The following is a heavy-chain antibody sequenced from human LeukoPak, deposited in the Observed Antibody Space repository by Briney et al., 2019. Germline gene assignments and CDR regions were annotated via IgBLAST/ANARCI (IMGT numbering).Heavy chain of an antibody. V-gene: IGHV3-74*01. CDR1: GFTFSIYW. CDR3: ARVVPRGDYYGMDV. CDR2: VNTDGSGT. J-gene: IGHJ6*01. Sequence: GGSLRLSCAASGFTFSIYWMHWVRQAPGKGLVWVSRVNTDGSGTIYAVSVKGRFTISRDNAKNTLYLQMNSLRAEDTAVYYCARVVPRGDYYGMDVWGQGTTVTVSP.